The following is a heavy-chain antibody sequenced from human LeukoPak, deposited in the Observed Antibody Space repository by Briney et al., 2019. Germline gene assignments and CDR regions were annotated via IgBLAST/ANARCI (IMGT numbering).Heavy chain of an antibody. Sequence: SMKVSCKASGGTFSSYAVSWVRQAPGQGLEWMGRIIPIFGTANYAQKFQGRVTITTDESTSTAYMELSSLRSEDTAVYYCARDRGIQLWSETFDYWGQGTLVTVSS. J-gene: IGHJ4*02. V-gene: IGHV1-69*05. D-gene: IGHD5-18*01. CDR2: IIPIFGTA. CDR1: GGTFSSYA. CDR3: ARDRGIQLWSETFDY.